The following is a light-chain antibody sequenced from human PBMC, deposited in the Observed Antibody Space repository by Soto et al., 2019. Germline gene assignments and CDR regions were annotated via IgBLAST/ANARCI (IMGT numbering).Light chain of an antibody. Sequence: DIQMTQAPSSLSASIGDRITITCRASQTIINYLNWFQHKPGSAPKLMLYGTSSLQRGFPSRFTGRGSGTDFTLTINHLQPEDFADYYCLQTYSTPFTFGPGTTVQSK. V-gene: IGKV1-39*01. J-gene: IGKJ3*01. CDR3: LQTYSTPFT. CDR2: GTS. CDR1: QTIINY.